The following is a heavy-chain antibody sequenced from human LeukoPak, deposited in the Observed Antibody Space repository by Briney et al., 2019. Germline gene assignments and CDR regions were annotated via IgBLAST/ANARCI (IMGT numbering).Heavy chain of an antibody. D-gene: IGHD2-2*01. J-gene: IGHJ4*02. Sequence: GGSLRLSCSASGFTFNSYAMHWVRQAPGKGLEYVSAISSNGGSTYYADSVKGRFTISRDNSKNTLYLQMSSLRAEDTAVYYCVKGYCSSISCYGDYWGQGTLVTFSS. CDR2: ISSNGGST. CDR3: VKGYCSSISCYGDY. V-gene: IGHV3-64D*09. CDR1: GFTFNSYA.